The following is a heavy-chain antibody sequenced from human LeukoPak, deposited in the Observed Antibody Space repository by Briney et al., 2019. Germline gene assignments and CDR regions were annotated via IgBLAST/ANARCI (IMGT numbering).Heavy chain of an antibody. Sequence: GGSLRLSCAASRFTFSSYAMSWVRQAQGKGLEWVSTISGSGDRTNYADSVKGRFTLSRDSSRNTLYLEMNSLRAEDTAVYYCATYRQVLLPFESWGQGTLVTVSS. V-gene: IGHV3-23*01. CDR2: ISGSGDRT. CDR3: ATYRQVLLPFES. D-gene: IGHD2-8*02. CDR1: RFTFSSYA. J-gene: IGHJ4*02.